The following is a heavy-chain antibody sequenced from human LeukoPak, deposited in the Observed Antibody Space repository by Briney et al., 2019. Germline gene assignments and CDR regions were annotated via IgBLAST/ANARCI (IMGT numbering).Heavy chain of an antibody. J-gene: IGHJ6*02. CDR2: IYYSGST. CDR1: GVSISSSSYY. CDR3: ARVRRYFDWLDYYYGMDV. V-gene: IGHV4-39*01. D-gene: IGHD3-9*01. Sequence: SETLSLTCTVSGVSISSSSYYWGWIRQPPGKGLEWIGTIYYSGSTYYNPSLKSRVTISVDTSKNQFSLKLSSVTAADTAVYYCARVRRYFDWLDYYYGMDVWGQGTTVTVSS.